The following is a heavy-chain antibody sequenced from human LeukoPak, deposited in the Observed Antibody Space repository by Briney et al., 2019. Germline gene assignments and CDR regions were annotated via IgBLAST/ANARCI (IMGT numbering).Heavy chain of an antibody. J-gene: IGHJ4*02. CDR3: AREGDYYDSSGPDVWLRSIDY. CDR2: INPNTGGT. D-gene: IGHD3-22*01. Sequence: ASVKVSCKASGYTFSDYYIHWARQAPGQGLEWLGWINPNTGGTNYAQNFQGRVTMTRDTSINTAYMELSRLRSDDTAVYYCAREGDYYDSSGPDVWLRSIDYWGQGTLVTVSS. CDR1: GYTFSDYY. V-gene: IGHV1-2*02.